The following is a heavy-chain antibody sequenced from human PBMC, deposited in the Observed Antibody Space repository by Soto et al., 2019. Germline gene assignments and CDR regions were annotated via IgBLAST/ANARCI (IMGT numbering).Heavy chain of an antibody. D-gene: IGHD3-10*01. CDR1: GGSISSGDYY. CDR2: IYYSGST. J-gene: IGHJ5*02. V-gene: IGHV4-30-4*01. CDR3: ARSERGTMVRGLFDP. Sequence: QTLSLTCTVSGGSISSGDYYWSWIRQPPGKGLEWIGYIYYSGSTYYNPSLKSRVTISVDTSKNQFSLKLSSVTAADTAVYYCARSERGTMVRGLFDPWGQGTLVTVSS.